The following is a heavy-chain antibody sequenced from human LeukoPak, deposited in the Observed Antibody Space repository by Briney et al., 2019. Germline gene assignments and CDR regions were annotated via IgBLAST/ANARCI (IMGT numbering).Heavy chain of an antibody. J-gene: IGHJ4*02. Sequence: PSQTLSLTCTVSGGSISSYYWGWIRQPPGKGLEWIGSIYYSGSTYYNPSLKSRVTISVDTSKNQFSLKLSSVTAADTAVYYCARPSVGSYGDRPNGIDYWGQGTLVTVSS. V-gene: IGHV4-39*01. CDR1: GGSISSYY. CDR2: IYYSGST. CDR3: ARPSVGSYGDRPNGIDY. D-gene: IGHD4-17*01.